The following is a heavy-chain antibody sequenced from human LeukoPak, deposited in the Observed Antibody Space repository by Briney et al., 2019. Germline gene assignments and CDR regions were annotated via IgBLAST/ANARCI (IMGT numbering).Heavy chain of an antibody. V-gene: IGHV1-2*06. Sequence: ASVKVSCKASGYTFTGYYMHWVRLAPGQGLEWMGRINPNSGGKNYPQKFRGSVTMTRDTSISTAYMELSRLRSDDTAVYYCARLYCSGGSCYSGYYYYYGMDVWGQGTTVTVSS. CDR3: ARLYCSGGSCYSGYYYYYGMDV. CDR1: GYTFTGYY. J-gene: IGHJ6*02. D-gene: IGHD2-15*01. CDR2: INPNSGGK.